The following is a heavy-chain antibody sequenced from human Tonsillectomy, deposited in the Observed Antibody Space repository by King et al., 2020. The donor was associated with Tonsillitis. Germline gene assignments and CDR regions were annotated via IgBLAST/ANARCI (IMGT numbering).Heavy chain of an antibody. CDR2: ITQSGSA. J-gene: IGHJ4*02. Sequence: VQLQQWGAGLLKSSETLSLTCAVYGGSFSGYSWNWIRQTPGEGLEWIGQITQSGSAYYTLSLKSRATLSVAPSKNQFSLRLNSLSAADTAMYYCARGPSEIFGVAFVPPTYLDFWGQGTLVTVSS. D-gene: IGHD3-3*01. CDR1: GGSFSGYS. CDR3: ARGPSEIFGVAFVPPTYLDF. V-gene: IGHV4-34*01.